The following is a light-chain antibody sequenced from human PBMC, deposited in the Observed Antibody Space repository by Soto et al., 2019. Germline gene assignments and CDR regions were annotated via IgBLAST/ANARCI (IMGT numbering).Light chain of an antibody. CDR2: AAF. J-gene: IGKJ1*01. CDR3: VQDYNYPRT. V-gene: IGKV1-6*01. Sequence: AIQMTQSPSSVSASVGDRVTITCRPSQAIRHDLAWYQQRPGKAPKLLIYAAFILQSGVPSRFSGSGSGTDFTLTISSLQPEDVAVYYCVQDYNYPRTFGQGTRVEIK. CDR1: QAIRHD.